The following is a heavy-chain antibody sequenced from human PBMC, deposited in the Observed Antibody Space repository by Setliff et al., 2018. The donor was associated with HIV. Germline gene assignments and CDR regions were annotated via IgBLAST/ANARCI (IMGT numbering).Heavy chain of an antibody. J-gene: IGHJ4*02. Sequence: PGGSLRFSCAASGFTFSDYYMTWIRQAPGKGLEWISYISNSRTTTSYADSVKGRFTISRDNAKNSLYLQMNSLRAEDTAVYYCARAKTSGTYYGWSYWGQGTLVTVS. V-gene: IGHV3-11*01. CDR1: GFTFSDYY. CDR3: ARAKTSGTYYGWSY. CDR2: ISNSRTTT. D-gene: IGHD1-26*01.